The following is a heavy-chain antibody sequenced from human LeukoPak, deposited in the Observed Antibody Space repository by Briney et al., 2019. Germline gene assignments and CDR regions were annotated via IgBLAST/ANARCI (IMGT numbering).Heavy chain of an antibody. Sequence: GGSLRLSCAASGFTFDDYAMHWVRQAPGKGLEWVSLISWDGGRTYYADSVKCRFTIARDNRKNSLYLQMNSLRAEDTALYYCAKDKFDGSGSYYFDYWGQGTLVTVSS. CDR3: AKDKFDGSGSYYFDY. J-gene: IGHJ4*02. D-gene: IGHD3-10*01. CDR1: GFTFDDYA. CDR2: ISWDGGRT. V-gene: IGHV3-43D*03.